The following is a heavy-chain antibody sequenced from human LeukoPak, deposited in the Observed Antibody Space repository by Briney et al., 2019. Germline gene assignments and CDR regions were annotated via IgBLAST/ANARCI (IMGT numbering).Heavy chain of an antibody. CDR2: IYSGGST. CDR3: ARQGRYSSGWYYFDY. CDR1: GFTVSSNY. Sequence: PGGSLRLSCAASGFTVSSNYMTWVRQAPGKGLEWVSVIYSGGSTYYADPVKGRFTISRDNSKNTLYLQMNSLRAEDTAVYYCARQGRYSSGWYYFDYWGQGTLATVSS. J-gene: IGHJ4*02. V-gene: IGHV3-53*01. D-gene: IGHD6-19*01.